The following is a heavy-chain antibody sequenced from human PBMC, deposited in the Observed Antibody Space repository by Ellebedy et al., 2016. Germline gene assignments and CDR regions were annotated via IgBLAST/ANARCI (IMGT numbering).Heavy chain of an antibody. CDR3: AKVPAASDAFDI. D-gene: IGHD2-2*01. Sequence: ASVKVSXXASGYTFTSYGISWVRQAPGQGLEWMGWISAYNGNTNYAQKLQGRVTMTTDTSTSTAYMELRSLRSDDTAVYYCAKVPAASDAFDIWGQGTMVTVSS. CDR1: GYTFTSYG. V-gene: IGHV1-18*01. J-gene: IGHJ3*02. CDR2: ISAYNGNT.